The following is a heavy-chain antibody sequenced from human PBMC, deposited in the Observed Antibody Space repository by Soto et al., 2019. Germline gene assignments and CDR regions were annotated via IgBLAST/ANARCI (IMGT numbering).Heavy chain of an antibody. Sequence: PSETLSLTCAVYGGSFSGYYWSWIRQPPGKGLEWIGEINHSGSTNYNPSLKSRVTISVDTSKNQFSLKLSSVTAADTAVYYCARGRVIIIIFGVVNRRNLFDPWGQGTLVTVSS. CDR1: GGSFSGYY. CDR3: ARGRVIIIIFGVVNRRNLFDP. J-gene: IGHJ5*02. D-gene: IGHD3-3*01. V-gene: IGHV4-34*01. CDR2: INHSGST.